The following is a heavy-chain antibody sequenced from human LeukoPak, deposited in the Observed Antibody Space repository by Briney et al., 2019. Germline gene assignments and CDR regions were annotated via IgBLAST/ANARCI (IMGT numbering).Heavy chain of an antibody. Sequence: SVKVSCKASGGTFSSYAISWVRQAPGQGLEWMGGIIPIFGTANYAQKFQGRVTITADKPTSTAYMELSSLRSEDTAVYYCARDGYQLLGGWFDPWGQGTLVTVSS. J-gene: IGHJ5*02. CDR3: ARDGYQLLGGWFDP. CDR2: IIPIFGTA. V-gene: IGHV1-69*06. CDR1: GGTFSSYA. D-gene: IGHD2-2*01.